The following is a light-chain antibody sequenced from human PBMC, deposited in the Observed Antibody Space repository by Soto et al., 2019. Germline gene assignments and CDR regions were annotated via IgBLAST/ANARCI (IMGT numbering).Light chain of an antibody. Sequence: QSALTQPASVSGSPGQSITISCTGTSSDVGSYNLVSWYQQHPGKAPKLMIYEGSERPSGVSNRFSGSKSGNTASLTISGLQAEDEADYYCCSYAGSSTHVVFGGGTKVTVL. CDR2: EGS. J-gene: IGLJ2*01. V-gene: IGLV2-23*01. CDR1: SSDVGSYNL. CDR3: CSYAGSSTHVV.